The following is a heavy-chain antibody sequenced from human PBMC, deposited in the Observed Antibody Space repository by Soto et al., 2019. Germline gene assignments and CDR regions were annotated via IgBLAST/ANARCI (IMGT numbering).Heavy chain of an antibody. V-gene: IGHV4-59*01. Sequence: SETLSLTCTVSGGSISSYYWSWIRQPPGKGLEWIGYIYYSGSTNYNPSLKSRVTISVDTSKNQFSLKLSSVTAADTAVYYCARSPDLDLLGLADYYYMDVWGKGTTVTVSS. CDR2: IYYSGST. CDR3: ARSPDLDLLGLADYYYMDV. J-gene: IGHJ6*03. D-gene: IGHD3-9*01. CDR1: GGSISSYY.